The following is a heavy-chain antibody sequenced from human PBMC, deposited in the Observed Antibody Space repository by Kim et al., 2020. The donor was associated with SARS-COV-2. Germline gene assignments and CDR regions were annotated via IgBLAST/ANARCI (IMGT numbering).Heavy chain of an antibody. Sequence: NPSLKSRVTISVDTSKSQFSLKLSSVTAADTAVYYCARDTPWEPQGAVDIWGQGTMVTVSS. CDR3: ARDTPWEPQGAVDI. D-gene: IGHD1-26*01. V-gene: IGHV4-31*02. J-gene: IGHJ3*02.